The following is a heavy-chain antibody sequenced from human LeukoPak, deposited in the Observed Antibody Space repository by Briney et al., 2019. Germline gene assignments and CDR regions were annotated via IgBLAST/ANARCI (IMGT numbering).Heavy chain of an antibody. CDR3: ARDAFPEIPAAKMPMDY. V-gene: IGHV3-48*01. J-gene: IGHJ4*02. Sequence: GGSLRLSCAASGFAFSSYSMNWVRQAPGKGLEWVSYISSSSSTIYYADSVKGRFTISRDNAKNSLYLQMNSLRAEDTAVYYCARDAFPEIPAAKMPMDYWGQGTLVTASS. CDR2: ISSSSSTI. D-gene: IGHD2-2*01. CDR1: GFAFSSYS.